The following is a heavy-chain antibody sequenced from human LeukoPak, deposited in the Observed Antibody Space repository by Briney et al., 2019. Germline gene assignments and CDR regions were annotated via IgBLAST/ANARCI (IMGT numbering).Heavy chain of an antibody. D-gene: IGHD3-9*01. CDR1: GYTFTGYY. J-gene: IGHJ2*01. CDR2: INPNSGGT. V-gene: IGHV1-2*02. CDR3: ARHHYDILTGYLYWYFDL. Sequence: GASVKLSCKASGYTFTGYYMHWVRQAPGQGLEWMGWINPNSGGTNYAQKFQGRVTMTRDTSISTAYMELSRLRSDDTAVYYCARHHYDILTGYLYWYFDLWGRGTLVTVSS.